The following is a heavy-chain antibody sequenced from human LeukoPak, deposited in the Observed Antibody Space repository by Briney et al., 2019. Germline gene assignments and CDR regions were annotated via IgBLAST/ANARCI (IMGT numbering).Heavy chain of an antibody. Sequence: GGSLRLSCAASGFIFSNYAMSWVSHAPGKGLEWVSTISGSDDSTYYADSVRGRFTISRDNSKNTLYLQMNSLRAEDTAVYYCAKSRSGGGSCYNYWGQGTLVTVSS. CDR1: GFIFSNYA. CDR2: ISGSDDST. J-gene: IGHJ4*02. V-gene: IGHV3-23*01. CDR3: AKSRSGGGSCYNY. D-gene: IGHD2-15*01.